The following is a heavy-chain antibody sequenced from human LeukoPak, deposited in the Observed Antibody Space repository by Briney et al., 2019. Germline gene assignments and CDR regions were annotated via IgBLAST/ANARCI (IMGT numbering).Heavy chain of an antibody. J-gene: IGHJ5*02. CDR1: RFTFSNYW. Sequence: PGGSLRLSCTASRFTFSNYWMTWVRQAPGKGLEWVGRIKSKSDGETIDYAAPVQGRFSISRDDSKNTLYLQMNSLKTEDTAVYYCTTDMDRWGQGTLVIVSS. CDR3: TTDMDR. V-gene: IGHV3-15*01. CDR2: IKSKSDGETI.